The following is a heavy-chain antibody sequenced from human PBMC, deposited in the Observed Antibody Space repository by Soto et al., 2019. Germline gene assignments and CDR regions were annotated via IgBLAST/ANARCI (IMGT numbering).Heavy chain of an antibody. D-gene: IGHD6-13*01. Sequence: SETLSLTCTVSGGYMSSGGYCWSWIRKHPGKGLEWIGYIYYSGSTYYNPSLKSRVTISVDTSKNQFSLKLSSVTAADTAVYSCARSSLAGNPFDYWVQGTLVTVSS. CDR3: ARSSLAGNPFDY. J-gene: IGHJ4*02. V-gene: IGHV4-31*03. CDR2: IYYSGST. CDR1: GGYMSSGGYC.